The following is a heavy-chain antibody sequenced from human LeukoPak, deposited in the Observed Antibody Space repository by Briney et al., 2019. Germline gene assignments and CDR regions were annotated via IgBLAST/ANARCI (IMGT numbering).Heavy chain of an antibody. V-gene: IGHV3-23*01. CDR1: GFTFSTYA. CDR2: ISGSGDST. J-gene: IGHJ1*01. CDR3: AKDTWELSSY. D-gene: IGHD3-10*01. Sequence: PGGSLRLSRVASGFTFSTYAMSWVRQAPGKGLEWVSGISGSGDSTYYADSVKGRFTISRDNSKNTLYLQMSSLGAEDTAVNYCAKDTWELSSYWGQGTLVTVSS.